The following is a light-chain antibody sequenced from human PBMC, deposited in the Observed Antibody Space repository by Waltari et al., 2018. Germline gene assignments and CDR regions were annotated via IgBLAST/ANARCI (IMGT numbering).Light chain of an antibody. V-gene: IGLV2-14*01. CDR3: SSYTSSSTLVV. J-gene: IGLJ2*01. CDR2: EVS. CDR1: SSDAGGSKY. Sequence: QSALTQPASGSGSPVQAITISCTGTSSDAGGSKYASWYQEHPGKAPKFMIDEVSNRPSGVSNRFSGSKSGNTASLTISGLQAEDEADYYCSSYTSSSTLVVFGGGTKLTVL.